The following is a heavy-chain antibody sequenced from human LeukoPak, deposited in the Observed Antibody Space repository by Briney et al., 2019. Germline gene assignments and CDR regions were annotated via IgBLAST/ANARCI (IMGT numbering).Heavy chain of an antibody. CDR1: GGSISSYY. CDR3: ARSDTAMVEWYFDL. Sequence: PSETLSLTCTVSGGSISSYYWSWLRQPAGKGLEWIGRIYTSGSTNYNPSLKSRVTMSVDTSKNQFSLKLSSVTAADTAVYYCARSDTAMVEWYFDLWGRGTLVTVSS. CDR2: IYTSGST. D-gene: IGHD5-18*01. J-gene: IGHJ2*01. V-gene: IGHV4-4*07.